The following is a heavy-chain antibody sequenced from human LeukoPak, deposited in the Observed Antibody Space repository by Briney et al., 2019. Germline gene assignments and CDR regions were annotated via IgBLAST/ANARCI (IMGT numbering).Heavy chain of an antibody. D-gene: IGHD5-12*01. CDR2: INPNSGGT. Sequence: GASVKVSCKASGYTFTGYYMHWVRQAPGQGLEWMGWINPNSGGTNYAQKFQGRVTMTRDTSISTAYMELSRLRSDDTAVYYCARDHQVDIVATHWSYYYYYGMDVWGQGTTVTVSS. CDR3: ARDHQVDIVATHWSYYYYYGMDV. V-gene: IGHV1-2*02. J-gene: IGHJ6*02. CDR1: GYTFTGYY.